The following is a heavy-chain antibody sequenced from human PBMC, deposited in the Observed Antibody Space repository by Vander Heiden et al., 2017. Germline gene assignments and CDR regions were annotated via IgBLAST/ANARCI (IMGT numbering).Heavy chain of an antibody. J-gene: IGHJ4*02. CDR2: ISYDGSNK. CDR1: GFTFSSYA. Sequence: QVQLVESGGGVVQPGRSLRLSCAASGFTFSSYAMHWVRQAPGKGLGWVAVISYDGSNKYYADSVKGRFTISRDNSKNTLYLQMNSLRAEDTAVYYCARDPANDSSGYYLFDYWGQGTLVTVSS. V-gene: IGHV3-30-3*01. D-gene: IGHD3-22*01. CDR3: ARDPANDSSGYYLFDY.